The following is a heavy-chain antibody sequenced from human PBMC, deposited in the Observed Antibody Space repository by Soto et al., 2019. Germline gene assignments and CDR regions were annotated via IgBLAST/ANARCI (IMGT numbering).Heavy chain of an antibody. Sequence: GASVKVSCKASGYTFTGYYMHWVRQAPGQGLEWMGWINPNSGGTNYAQKFQGRVTMTRDTSISTAYMELSRLRSDDTAVYYCARDLGICSSTSCYFDYWGQGTLVTVSS. D-gene: IGHD2-2*01. CDR3: ARDLGICSSTSCYFDY. CDR2: INPNSGGT. CDR1: GYTFTGYY. J-gene: IGHJ4*02. V-gene: IGHV1-2*02.